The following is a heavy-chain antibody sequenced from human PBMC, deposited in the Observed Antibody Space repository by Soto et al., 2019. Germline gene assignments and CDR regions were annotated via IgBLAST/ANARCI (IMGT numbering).Heavy chain of an antibody. Sequence: PSETLSLTCTVSGGSISIGGYYWSWIRHHPGKGLEWIGYIYYSGSTYYNPSLKSRVTISVDRSKNQFSLKLSSVTAADTAVYYCARVSMVRGITYYYYYYGMDVWGRGTTVTVSS. V-gene: IGHV4-31*03. CDR2: IYYSGST. CDR3: ARVSMVRGITYYYYYYGMDV. D-gene: IGHD3-10*01. CDR1: GGSISIGGYY. J-gene: IGHJ6*02.